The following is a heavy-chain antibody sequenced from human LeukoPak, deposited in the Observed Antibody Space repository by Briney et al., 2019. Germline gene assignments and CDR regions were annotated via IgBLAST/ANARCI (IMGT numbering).Heavy chain of an antibody. V-gene: IGHV3-7*01. Sequence: QAGGSLRLSCEVSGFIFRNYWMYWVRQAPGRGLEWVANINQDGNEKYFVDSVKGRFTISRDNAKNSLYLQMNSLRAEDTAVYYCSRALEVWGKGTTVTVSS. CDR3: SRALEV. J-gene: IGHJ6*04. CDR2: INQDGNEK. CDR1: GFIFRNYW.